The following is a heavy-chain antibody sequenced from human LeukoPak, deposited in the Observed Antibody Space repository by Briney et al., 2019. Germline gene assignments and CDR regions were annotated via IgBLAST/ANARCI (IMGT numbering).Heavy chain of an antibody. J-gene: IGHJ4*02. D-gene: IGHD6-13*01. Sequence: GGSLRLSCAASGFTFDDYAMHWVRQAPGKGLEWVSGISWNSGSIGYADSVKGRFTISRDNAKNTLYLQMNSLRAEDTAVYYCASASSHRIAAGGDYWGQGTLVTVSS. CDR3: ASASSHRIAAGGDY. CDR2: ISWNSGSI. CDR1: GFTFDDYA. V-gene: IGHV3-9*01.